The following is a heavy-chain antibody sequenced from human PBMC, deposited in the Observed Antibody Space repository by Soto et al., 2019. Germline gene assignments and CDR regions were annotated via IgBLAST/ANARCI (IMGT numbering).Heavy chain of an antibody. CDR3: AKGKAHTLFGVDTLFDY. D-gene: IGHD3-3*01. CDR2: VSGSGGTT. CDR1: GFPFGSHA. V-gene: IGHV3-23*01. J-gene: IGHJ4*02. Sequence: GGSLRLSCAASGFPFGSHAMSWVRQAPGKGLEWVSLVSGSGGTTNYADSVKGRFTISRDNSQKTLYLQMNSLRAEDTAIYYCAKGKAHTLFGVDTLFDYWGQGTLVTVSS.